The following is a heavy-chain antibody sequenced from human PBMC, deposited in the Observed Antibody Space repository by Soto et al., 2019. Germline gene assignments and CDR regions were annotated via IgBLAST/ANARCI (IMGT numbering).Heavy chain of an antibody. J-gene: IGHJ6*02. Sequence: SVKVSCKASGGTFSSYAISWVRQAPGQGLEWMGGIIPIFDTANYAQKFQGRVTITADESTNIVYMDVTSLRSEDTAVYYCARGDATKIVVTTHYAMAVWGQGTTVTVSS. D-gene: IGHD3-22*01. V-gene: IGHV1-69*13. CDR2: IIPIFDTA. CDR1: GGTFSSYA. CDR3: ARGDATKIVVTTHYAMAV.